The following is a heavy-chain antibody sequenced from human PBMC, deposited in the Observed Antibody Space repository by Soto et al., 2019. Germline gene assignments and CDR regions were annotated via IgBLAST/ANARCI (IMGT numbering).Heavy chain of an antibody. CDR3: ARGRGYCSSSSCETRYYLDY. CDR2: ISSSSGYM. Sequence: GGSLRLSCAASGFTFSIYSVNWVRQAPGKGLEWVSSISSSSGYMYYADSVKGRLTISRDNAKNSLFVQMSSLRAEDTAVYYCARGRGYCSSSSCETRYYLDYWGQGTPVTVSS. CDR1: GFTFSIYS. J-gene: IGHJ4*02. D-gene: IGHD2-15*01. V-gene: IGHV3-21*01.